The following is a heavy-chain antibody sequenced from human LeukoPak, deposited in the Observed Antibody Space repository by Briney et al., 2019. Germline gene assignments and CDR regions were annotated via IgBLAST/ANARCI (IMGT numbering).Heavy chain of an antibody. D-gene: IGHD1-1*01. V-gene: IGHV5-51*01. CDR2: IYPGDSDT. CDR1: GYSFTSYW. J-gene: IGHJ4*02. Sequence: GESLKISCKGSGYSFTSYWIGWVRQMPGKGLEWMGIIYPGDSDTRYSPSFQGQVTISADKSISTAYLQWSSLKASDTAMYYCAGTTTKRASRFDYWGQGTLVTVSS. CDR3: AGTTTKRASRFDY.